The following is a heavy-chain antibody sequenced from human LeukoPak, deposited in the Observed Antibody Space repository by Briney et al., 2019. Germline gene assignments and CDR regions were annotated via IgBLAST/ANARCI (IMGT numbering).Heavy chain of an antibody. CDR3: ARDNKPTYVWGSYRPTRTNWFDP. J-gene: IGHJ5*02. V-gene: IGHV1-2*02. CDR1: GYTFTGYY. CDR2: INPNSGGT. D-gene: IGHD3-16*01. Sequence: ASVKVSCKASGYTFTGYYMHWVRQAPGQGLEWMGWINPNSGGTNYAQKFQGRVTMTRDTSISTAYMELSRLRSDDTAVYYCARDNKPTYVWGSYRPTRTNWFDPWGQGTLVTVSS.